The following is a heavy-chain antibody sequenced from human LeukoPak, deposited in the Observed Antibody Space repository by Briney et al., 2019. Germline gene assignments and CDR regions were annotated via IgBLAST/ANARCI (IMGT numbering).Heavy chain of an antibody. J-gene: IGHJ4*02. D-gene: IGHD3-10*01. CDR2: IRSKAYGGTT. Sequence: PGGSLRLSCTASGFTFGDYAMSWVRQAPGKGLEWVGFIRSKAYGGTTEYAASVKGRFTISRDDSKSIAYLQMNSLKTEDTAVYYCTRGAMITMVRGVIPDYWGQGTLVTVSS. V-gene: IGHV3-49*04. CDR3: TRGAMITMVRGVIPDY. CDR1: GFTFGDYA.